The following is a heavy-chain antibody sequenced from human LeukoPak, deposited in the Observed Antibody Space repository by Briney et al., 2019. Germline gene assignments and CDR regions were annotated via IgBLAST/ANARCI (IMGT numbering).Heavy chain of an antibody. CDR1: GGTFSSYA. D-gene: IGHD3-10*01. J-gene: IGHJ4*02. CDR3: ARDSAGSFGSYFDY. V-gene: IGHV1-69*04. Sequence: SVKVSCKASGGTFSSYAISWVRQAPGQGLEWMGRIIPILGIANYAQKFQGRVTITADKSTSTAYMELSSLRSEDTAVYYCARDSAGSFGSYFDYWAREPWSPSPQ. CDR2: IIPILGIA.